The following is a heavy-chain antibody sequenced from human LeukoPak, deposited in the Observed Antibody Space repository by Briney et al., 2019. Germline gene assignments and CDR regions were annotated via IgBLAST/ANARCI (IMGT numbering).Heavy chain of an antibody. CDR2: ISYDGSNK. CDR3: AAIVVVPAAPAGRYFDY. Sequence: PGRSLRLSCAASGFTFSSYAMHWVRQAPGKGLEWVAVISYDGSNKYYADSVKGRFTISRDNSKNTLYLQMNSLRAEDTAVYYCAAIVVVPAAPAGRYFDYWGQGTLVTVSS. V-gene: IGHV3-30-3*01. J-gene: IGHJ4*02. D-gene: IGHD2-2*01. CDR1: GFTFSSYA.